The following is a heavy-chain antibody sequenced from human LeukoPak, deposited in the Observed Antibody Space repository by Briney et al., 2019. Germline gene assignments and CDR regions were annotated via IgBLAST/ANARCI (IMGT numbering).Heavy chain of an antibody. V-gene: IGHV1-3*01. CDR2: INAGNGNT. J-gene: IGHJ4*02. D-gene: IGHD3-9*01. CDR3: ARDLGDILTGYYLDY. CDR1: GYTFTSYA. Sequence: ASVKVSCKASGYTFTSYAMHWVRQAPGQRLEWMGWINAGNGNTKYSQKFQGRVTITRDTSASTAYMELSSLRSEDTAVYYCARDLGDILTGYYLDYWGQGTLVTVSS.